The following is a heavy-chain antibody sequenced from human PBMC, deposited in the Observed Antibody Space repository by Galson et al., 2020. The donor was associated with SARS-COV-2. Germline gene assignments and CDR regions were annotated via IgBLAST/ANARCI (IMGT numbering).Heavy chain of an antibody. Sequence: TLSLAYTVSGGSIRRGSHYFNLIRQPPGKGLQWIGRLYTIGSTNYNPSLKRRLTISVDTSKNQFSLKRSSVTAAATALYICTRDYRDSSFFPRRYDALDIWGQGTMVTVSS. CDR1: GGSIRRGSHY. J-gene: IGHJ3*02. CDR2: LYTIGST. V-gene: IGHV4-61*02. CDR3: TRDYRDSSFFPRRYDALDI. D-gene: IGHD3-22*01.